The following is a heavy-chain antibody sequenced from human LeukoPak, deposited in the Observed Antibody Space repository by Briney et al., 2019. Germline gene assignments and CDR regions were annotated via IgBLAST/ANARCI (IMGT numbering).Heavy chain of an antibody. V-gene: IGHV3-30*04. D-gene: IGHD5-12*01. J-gene: IGHJ4*02. CDR2: ISYDGSNK. CDR1: EFTFVDYT. CDR3: AKDRFSGYDIYYFDY. Sequence: GGSLRLSCAASEFTFVDYTMTWLRQAPGKGLEWVAVISYDGSNKYYADSVKGRFTISRDNSKNTLYLQMNSLRAEDTAVYYCAKDRFSGYDIYYFDYWGQGTLVTVSS.